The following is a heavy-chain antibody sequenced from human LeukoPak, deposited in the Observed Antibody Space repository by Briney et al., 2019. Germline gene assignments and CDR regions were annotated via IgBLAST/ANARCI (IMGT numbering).Heavy chain of an antibody. D-gene: IGHD5-18*01. Sequence: GGSLRLSCAASGFTFSSYAMSWVRQAPGKGLEWVSGISGSGGDTYYADSAKGRFTVSRDNSKNTLYLQMNSLRSEDTAVYYCAKAMQIYSYGFDYWGQGTLVTVSS. CDR3: AKAMQIYSYGFDY. CDR2: ISGSGGDT. V-gene: IGHV3-23*01. CDR1: GFTFSSYA. J-gene: IGHJ4*02.